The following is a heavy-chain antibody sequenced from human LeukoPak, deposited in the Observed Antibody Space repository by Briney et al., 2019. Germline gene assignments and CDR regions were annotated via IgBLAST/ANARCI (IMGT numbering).Heavy chain of an antibody. J-gene: IGHJ4*02. CDR3: ARDLNWGAAASWFDY. Sequence: GESLRISCKGSGYSFTSYWISWVRQAPGQGLEWMGWISAYNGNTNYAQKLQGRVTTTTDTSTSTAYMELRSLRSDDTAVYYCARDLNWGAAASWFDYWGQGTLVTVSS. V-gene: IGHV1-18*04. CDR2: ISAYNGNT. CDR1: GYSFTSYW. D-gene: IGHD6-13*01.